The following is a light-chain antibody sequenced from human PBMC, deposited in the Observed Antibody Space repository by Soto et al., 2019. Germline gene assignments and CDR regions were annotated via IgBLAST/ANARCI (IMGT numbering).Light chain of an antibody. CDR1: SSAVGTYNF. V-gene: IGLV2-23*01. Sequence: QSALTQPASVSGSPGQSITISCTGTSSAVGTYNFVSWYQQRPGKAPTLMIFEDDQRPSGVSFRFSGSKSGNTASLTISGLQAEDEADYYCCSYAGSNSYVFGTGTKLTVL. CDR3: CSYAGSNSYV. CDR2: EDD. J-gene: IGLJ1*01.